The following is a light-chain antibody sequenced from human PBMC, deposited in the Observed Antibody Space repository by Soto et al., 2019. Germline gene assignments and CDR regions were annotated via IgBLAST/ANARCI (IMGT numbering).Light chain of an antibody. V-gene: IGLV2-14*01. CDR1: SSDVGGYNY. Sequence: QSALTQPASVSGSPGQSITISCTGTSSDVGGYNYVSWYQQQPGKAPKLMIYDVSNRPSGVSNRFSASKSGDTASLTISGLQAEDEADYYCSSWTSSSTDVFGTGTKLTVL. CDR2: DVS. CDR3: SSWTSSSTDV. J-gene: IGLJ1*01.